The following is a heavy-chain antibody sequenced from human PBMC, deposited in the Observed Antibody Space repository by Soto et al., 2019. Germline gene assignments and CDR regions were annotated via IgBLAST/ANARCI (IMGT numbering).Heavy chain of an antibody. CDR1: GFTFSSYG. J-gene: IGHJ5*02. Sequence: GGSLRLSCAASGFTFSSYGMHWVRQAPGKGLEWVAVISYDGSNKYYADSVKGRFTISRDNSKNTLYLQMNSLRAEDTAVYYCAKDTYYDILTGYPWGQGTLVTVSS. D-gene: IGHD3-9*01. V-gene: IGHV3-30*18. CDR2: ISYDGSNK. CDR3: AKDTYYDILTGYP.